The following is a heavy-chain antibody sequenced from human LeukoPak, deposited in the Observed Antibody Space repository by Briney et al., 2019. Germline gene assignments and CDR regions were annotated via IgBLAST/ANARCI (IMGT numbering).Heavy chain of an antibody. CDR3: TTAPYVDFDF. Sequence: GGSLRLSCAVSGFTVSNDYMSWVRQAPGKGLEWVGRIKRKTDGGTTEYAAPVKGRFNISRDDSKKTLFLQMNSLKAEDTALYYCTTAPYVDFDFWGQGALVTVSS. D-gene: IGHD3-16*01. J-gene: IGHJ4*02. CDR2: IKRKTDGGTT. CDR1: GFTVSNDY. V-gene: IGHV3-15*01.